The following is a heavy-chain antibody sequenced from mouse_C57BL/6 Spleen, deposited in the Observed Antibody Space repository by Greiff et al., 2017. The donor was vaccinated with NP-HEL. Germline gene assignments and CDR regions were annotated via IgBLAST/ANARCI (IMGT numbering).Heavy chain of an antibody. Sequence: VQGVESGAELARPGASVKMSCKASGYTFTSYTMHWVKQRPGQGLEWIGYINPSSGYTKYNQKFKDKATLTADKSSSTAYMQLSSLTSEDSAVYYCANYGNYYAMDYWGQGTSVTVSS. CDR1: GYTFTSYT. CDR2: INPSSGYT. D-gene: IGHD2-1*01. CDR3: ANYGNYYAMDY. J-gene: IGHJ4*01. V-gene: IGHV1-4*01.